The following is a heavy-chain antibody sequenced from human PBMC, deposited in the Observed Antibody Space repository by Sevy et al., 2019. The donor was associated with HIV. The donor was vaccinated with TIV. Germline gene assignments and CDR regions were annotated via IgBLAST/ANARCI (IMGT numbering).Heavy chain of an antibody. CDR3: ARVGFNWNDVDY. J-gene: IGHJ4*02. D-gene: IGHD1-20*01. Sequence: SETLSLTCTVSGGSMNIYYWSWIRQPPGKGLEWIGYIYYSGSTHYNPSLKSRVTISVDTSKNQFTLKLRSVTAADTAVYYCARVGFNWNDVDYWGQGTLVTVSS. CDR2: IYYSGST. V-gene: IGHV4-59*01. CDR1: GGSMNIYY.